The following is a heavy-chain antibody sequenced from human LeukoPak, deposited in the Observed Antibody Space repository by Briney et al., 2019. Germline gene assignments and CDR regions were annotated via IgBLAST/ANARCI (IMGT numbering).Heavy chain of an antibody. CDR2: ISSSSSYI. V-gene: IGHV3-21*01. D-gene: IGHD5-18*01. Sequence: PGGSLRLSCAASGFTFSSYSMNWVRQAPGKGLEWVSSISSSSSYIYYADSVKGRFTISRDNAKNSLYLQMNSLRAEDTAVYYCASGSYGFFPIDYWGQGTLVTVSS. CDR3: ASGSYGFFPIDY. J-gene: IGHJ4*02. CDR1: GFTFSSYS.